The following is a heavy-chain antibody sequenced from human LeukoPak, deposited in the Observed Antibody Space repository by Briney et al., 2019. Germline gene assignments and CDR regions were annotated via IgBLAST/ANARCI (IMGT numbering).Heavy chain of an antibody. V-gene: IGHV3-7*03. CDR3: AKRGNTQGSGGYYFDY. Sequence: GGSLRLSCAASGFTFSSYWMNWVRQAPGKGLEWVANIKRDGSEKYYVDSVKGQFTISRDNAKNSLFLQMNSLRAEDTAVYYCAKRGNTQGSGGYYFDYWGQGTLVTVSS. CDR1: GFTFSSYW. CDR2: IKRDGSEK. J-gene: IGHJ4*02. D-gene: IGHD2-15*01.